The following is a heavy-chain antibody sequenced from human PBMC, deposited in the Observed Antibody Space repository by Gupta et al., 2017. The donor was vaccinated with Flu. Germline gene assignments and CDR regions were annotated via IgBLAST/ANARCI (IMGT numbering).Heavy chain of an antibody. CDR2: ISGSGGST. V-gene: IGHV3-23*01. CDR3: AKDPYYDILTGYDAFDI. Sequence: EVQLLESWGGLVQPGGSLRLSGAASGFTFRSYVMRWVRQAPGKGLEWVSAISGSGGSTYYADSVKGRFTISIDNSKNTLYLQMNSLRAEDTAVYYCAKDPYYDILTGYDAFDIWGQGTMVTVSS. CDR1: GFTFRSYV. J-gene: IGHJ3*02. D-gene: IGHD3-9*01.